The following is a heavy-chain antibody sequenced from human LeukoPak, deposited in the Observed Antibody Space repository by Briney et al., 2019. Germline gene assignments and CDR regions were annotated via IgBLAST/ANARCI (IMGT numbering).Heavy chain of an antibody. Sequence: ASVKVSCKASGGTFSSYAISWVRQAPGQGLEWMGWISAYNGNTNYAQKLQGRVTMTTDTSTSTAYMELRSLRSDDTAVYYCARAHNPATPVDYWGQGTLVTVSS. J-gene: IGHJ4*02. D-gene: IGHD1-14*01. CDR3: ARAHNPATPVDY. CDR1: GGTFSSYA. CDR2: ISAYNGNT. V-gene: IGHV1-18*01.